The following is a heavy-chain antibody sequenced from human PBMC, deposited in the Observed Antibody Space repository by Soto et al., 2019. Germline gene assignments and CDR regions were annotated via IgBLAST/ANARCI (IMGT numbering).Heavy chain of an antibody. D-gene: IGHD6-19*01. Sequence: PGGSLRLSCAASGFTFSNYGIHWVRQAPGKGLEWVAVISHDGNKEYYADSVKGRFTVSRDNSKKTVYLQMNSLRVEDTAVYFCARGNIAVAVRGLFDYWGQGTLVTVSS. CDR3: ARGNIAVAVRGLFDY. V-gene: IGHV3-30*03. CDR2: ISHDGNKE. J-gene: IGHJ4*02. CDR1: GFTFSNYG.